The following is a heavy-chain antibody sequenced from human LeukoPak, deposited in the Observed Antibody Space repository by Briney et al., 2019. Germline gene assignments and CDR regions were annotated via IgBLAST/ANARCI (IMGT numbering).Heavy chain of an antibody. CDR1: GFTFSSYW. D-gene: IGHD1-26*01. CDR2: IKEDGSEK. CDR3: ARYSGSYAMEY. Sequence: PGGSLRLSCVVSGFTFSSYWMSWVRQAPGKGLEWVANIKEDGSEKYYVDSVKGRFTISRDNGKNSLYLQMNSLRAEDTAVFYCARYSGSYAMEYWGQGTLVTVSS. V-gene: IGHV3-7*01. J-gene: IGHJ4*02.